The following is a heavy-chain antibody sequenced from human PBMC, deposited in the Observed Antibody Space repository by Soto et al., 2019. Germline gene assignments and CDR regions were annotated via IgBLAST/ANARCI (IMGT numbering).Heavy chain of an antibody. CDR2: ISSSSSYT. V-gene: IGHV3-11*06. CDR1: GFTFSDYY. J-gene: IGHJ6*02. Sequence: GGSLRLSCAASGFTFSDYYMSWIRQAPGKGLEWVSYISSSSSYTNYADSVKGRFTISRDNAKNSLYLQMNSLRAEDTAVYYCGGGATNENYYYYGMDVWGQGTTVTVSS. D-gene: IGHD1-26*01. CDR3: GGGATNENYYYYGMDV.